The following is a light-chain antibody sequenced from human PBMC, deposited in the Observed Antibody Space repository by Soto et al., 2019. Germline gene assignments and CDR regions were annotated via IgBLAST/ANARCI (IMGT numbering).Light chain of an antibody. Sequence: EIVMTQSSATLSVSPGERATLSCRASQSVSSDLAWYQQKPGQAPGLLIYGASTRATGIPARFSGSGSGTEFTLTISSLQSEDFAVYYCQQYNNWPWTFGQGTKVEIK. CDR2: GAS. CDR3: QQYNNWPWT. V-gene: IGKV3-15*01. J-gene: IGKJ1*01. CDR1: QSVSSD.